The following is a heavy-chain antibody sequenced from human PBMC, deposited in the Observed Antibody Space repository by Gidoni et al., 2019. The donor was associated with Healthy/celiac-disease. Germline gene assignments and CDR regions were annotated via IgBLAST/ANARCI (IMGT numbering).Heavy chain of an antibody. J-gene: IGHJ4*02. CDR1: GGSFRGYY. Sequence: QVQLQQWGAGLLQHSETLSLTCAVSGGSFRGYYWCWICQPPGKGLEWIGEINHSGRTNYNPSLKSRVTISVDTSKNQFSLKLSSVTAADTAVYYCAGSRAANLDYWGQGTLVTVSS. D-gene: IGHD5-18*01. CDR2: INHSGRT. CDR3: AGSRAANLDY. V-gene: IGHV4-34*01.